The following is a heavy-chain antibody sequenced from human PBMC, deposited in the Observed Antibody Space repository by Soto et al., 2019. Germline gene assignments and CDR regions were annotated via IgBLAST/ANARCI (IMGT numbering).Heavy chain of an antibody. CDR3: AREGYYTYNLGYSCYCDN. CDR1: GGSISSRSYY. D-gene: IGHD3-10*01. J-gene: IGHJ4*02. V-gene: IGHV4-61*01. Sequence: SETLSLTCTVSGGSISSRSYYWTWIRQPPGKGLEWVGYIYNDETTKYNPSLKSRVSISVDASRPQFTLKLSSVTAADTAIYYCAREGYYTYNLGYSCYCDNWGQG. CDR2: IYNDETT.